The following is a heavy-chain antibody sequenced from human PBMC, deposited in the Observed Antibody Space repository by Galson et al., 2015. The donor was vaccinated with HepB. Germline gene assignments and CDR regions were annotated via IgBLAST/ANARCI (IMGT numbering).Heavy chain of an antibody. V-gene: IGHV5-51*03. D-gene: IGHD6-19*01. CDR1: GYNFSRYW. Sequence: QSGAEVKKPGESLKISCKGSGYNFSRYWIGWVRQMSGKGLEWMGIIFPGDSDTRYSPSFQGQVTISVDKSISTAYLQWSSLKASDAAMYYCASSIAVALTDDAFDVWGQGTMVTVSS. J-gene: IGHJ3*01. CDR2: IFPGDSDT. CDR3: ASSIAVALTDDAFDV.